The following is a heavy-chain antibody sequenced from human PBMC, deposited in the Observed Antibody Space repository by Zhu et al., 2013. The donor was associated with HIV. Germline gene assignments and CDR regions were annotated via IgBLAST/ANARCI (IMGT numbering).Heavy chain of an antibody. CDR2: INPNSGGT. V-gene: IGHV1-2*02. Sequence: QVQLVQSGAEVKKPGASVKVSCKASGYTFTGYYMHWVRQAPGQGLEWMGWINPNSGGTNYAQKFQGRVTMTRDTSISTAYMELSRLRSDDTAVYYCARVRGTPGYGDYYFDYWGQGTLVTVSS. CDR1: GYTFTGYY. J-gene: IGHJ4*02. D-gene: IGHD4-17*01. CDR3: ARVRGTPGYGDYYFDY.